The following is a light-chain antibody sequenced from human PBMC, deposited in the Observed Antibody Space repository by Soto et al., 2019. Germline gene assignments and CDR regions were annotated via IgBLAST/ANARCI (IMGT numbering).Light chain of an antibody. CDR2: AAS. J-gene: IGKJ1*01. Sequence: IVLTQSPLTLSLSPGERATLSCRASQSVSSSYLVWHQQKPGQAPRLLIYAASRRATGIPDRFSGSGSGTDFTLTISRLEPEDFAVYYCQHYGSSWTFGQGTKVDIK. CDR1: QSVSSSY. V-gene: IGKV3-20*01. CDR3: QHYGSSWT.